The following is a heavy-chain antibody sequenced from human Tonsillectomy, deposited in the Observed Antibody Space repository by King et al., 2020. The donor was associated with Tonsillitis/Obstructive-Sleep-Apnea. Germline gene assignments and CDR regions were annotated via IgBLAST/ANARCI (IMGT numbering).Heavy chain of an antibody. Sequence: VQLVESGGGVVQPGGSLRLSCAASGFTFDDYAMHWVRHAPGKGLEWVSLISGDGGSTYYADSVKGRVTISRDNRKNSLYLQMNSLRTEDTALYYCAKDIRYCGGDCHNLGAFDIWGQGTLVTVSS. J-gene: IGHJ3*02. V-gene: IGHV3-43*02. CDR2: ISGDGGST. D-gene: IGHD2-21*01. CDR1: GFTFDDYA. CDR3: AKDIRYCGGDCHNLGAFDI.